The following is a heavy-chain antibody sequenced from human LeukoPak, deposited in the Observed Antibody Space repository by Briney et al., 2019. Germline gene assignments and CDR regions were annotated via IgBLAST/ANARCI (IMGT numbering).Heavy chain of an antibody. CDR3: ARSLAVAGRNWFDP. Sequence: SQTLSLTCAISGDSVSSNTAAWNWIRQSPSKGLEWLGRTYYRSKWYNDYAVSVKSRITITADTSKNHFSLQLNSVTPEDTAMYYCARSLAVAGRNWFDPWGQGTLATVSS. V-gene: IGHV6-1*01. CDR1: GDSVSSNTAA. CDR2: TYYRSKWYN. D-gene: IGHD6-19*01. J-gene: IGHJ5*02.